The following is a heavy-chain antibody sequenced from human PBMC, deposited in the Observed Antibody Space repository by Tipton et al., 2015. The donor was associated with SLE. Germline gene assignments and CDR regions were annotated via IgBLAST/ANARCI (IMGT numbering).Heavy chain of an antibody. D-gene: IGHD3-3*01. CDR3: ASLGFWIPYYFHY. Sequence: TLSLTCAVYGGSLSGYYRNWIRQSPGKGLEWIGEINHGGITNYNPSLKSRVTISLDPSKSQFSLRLNSVTAADTAVYYCASLGFWIPYYFHYWGQGTLVTVSS. CDR1: GGSLSGYY. CDR2: INHGGIT. V-gene: IGHV4-34*01. J-gene: IGHJ4*02.